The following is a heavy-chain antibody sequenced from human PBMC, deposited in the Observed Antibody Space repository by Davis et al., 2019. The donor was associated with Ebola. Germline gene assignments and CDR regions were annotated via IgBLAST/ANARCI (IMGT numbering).Heavy chain of an antibody. CDR1: GYTFTSYY. CDR3: AKSGSGWYFLDY. V-gene: IGHV1-46*04. Sequence: ASVKVSCKASGYTFTSYYMHWVRQAPGQGLEWMGIINPSGVSTYYADSVKGRFTISRDNSKNTLYLQMNSLRAEDTAVYYCAKSGSGWYFLDYWGQGTLVTVSS. J-gene: IGHJ4*02. D-gene: IGHD6-19*01. CDR2: INPSGVST.